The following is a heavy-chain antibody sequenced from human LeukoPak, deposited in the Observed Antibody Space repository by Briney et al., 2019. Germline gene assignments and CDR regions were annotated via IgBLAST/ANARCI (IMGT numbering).Heavy chain of an antibody. CDR3: ARERHDFWSGYYTNNWFDP. Sequence: PGRSLRLSCAASGYTFTSYAMNWVRQAPGQGLEWMGCINTNTGNPTYAQGFTGRFVFSLDTSVSTAYLQISSLKAEDTAVYYCARERHDFWSGYYTNNWFDPWGQGTLVTVSS. CDR1: GYTFTSYA. V-gene: IGHV7-4-1*02. CDR2: INTNTGNP. J-gene: IGHJ5*02. D-gene: IGHD3-3*01.